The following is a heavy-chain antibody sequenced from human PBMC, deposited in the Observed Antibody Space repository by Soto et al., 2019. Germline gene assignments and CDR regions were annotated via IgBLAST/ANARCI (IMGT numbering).Heavy chain of an antibody. V-gene: IGHV6-1*01. CDR3: ARESRRVRGVISYYGMDV. CDR2: TYYRSKWYN. J-gene: IGHJ6*02. CDR1: GDSVSSNSAA. Sequence: SQTLSLTCAISGDSVSSNSAAWNWIRQSPSRGLVCLGRTYYRSKWYNVYAVSVKIRIPFTPDTSKNLFSLQLNSLSPEDTALFYCARESRRVRGVISYYGMDVWGQGTTVTVSS. D-gene: IGHD3-10*01.